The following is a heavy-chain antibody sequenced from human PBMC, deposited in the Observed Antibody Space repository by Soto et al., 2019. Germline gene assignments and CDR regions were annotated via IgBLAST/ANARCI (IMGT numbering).Heavy chain of an antibody. Sequence: QVELVQSGAEVKKPGASVKVSCKASGYTFTSYGISWVRQAPGQGLEWMGWISAYNGNTNYAQKLQGRVTMTTDTSTSTAYMELRSLISDDTAVYYCARGGGSRYWGSSLGGGGNWFDPWGQGTLVTVSS. CDR1: GYTFTSYG. CDR2: ISAYNGNT. CDR3: ARGGGSRYWGSSLGGGGNWFDP. D-gene: IGHD6-6*01. J-gene: IGHJ5*02. V-gene: IGHV1-18*04.